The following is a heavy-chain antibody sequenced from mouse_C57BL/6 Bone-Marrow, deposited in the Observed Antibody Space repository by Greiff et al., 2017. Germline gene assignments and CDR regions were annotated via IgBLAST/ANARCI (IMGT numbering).Heavy chain of an antibody. V-gene: IGHV5-9-1*02. D-gene: IGHD1-1*01. J-gene: IGHJ1*03. CDR2: ISSGGDYI. CDR1: GFTFSSYD. Sequence: EVKLMESGEGLVKPGGSLKLSCAASGFTFSSYDMSWVSQTPEKRLEWVAYISSGGDYIYYADTVKGRFTISRDNARNTLYLQMSSLKSEDTAMYYCTRVGYYGSRRYFDFWGTGTTVTVSS. CDR3: TRVGYYGSRRYFDF.